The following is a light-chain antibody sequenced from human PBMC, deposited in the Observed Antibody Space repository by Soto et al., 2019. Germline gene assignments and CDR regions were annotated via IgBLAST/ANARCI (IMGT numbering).Light chain of an antibody. V-gene: IGKV3-15*01. CDR1: QSVSSN. CDR2: GSS. CDR3: QQYSNWPPAIT. J-gene: IGKJ5*01. Sequence: EIVLTQSPGTLSLSPGETATLSCRASQSVSSNLAWYQQKPGQAPRLLIYGSSTRATGVPDRFSGSGSGTEFALIISSLQSEDVAVYYCQQYSNWPPAITFGQGTRLEIK.